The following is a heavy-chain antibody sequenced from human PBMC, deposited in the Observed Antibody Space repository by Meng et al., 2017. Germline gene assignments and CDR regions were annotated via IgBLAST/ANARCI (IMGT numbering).Heavy chain of an antibody. J-gene: IGHJ4*02. D-gene: IGHD6-13*01. CDR2: IVVGSGNT. CDR3: ARGPLGYSSPSLKRAIDY. CDR1: GFTFTSSA. Sequence: SVKVSCKASGFTFTSSAVQWVRQARGQRLEWIGWIVVGSGNTNYAQKFQERVTITRDMSTSTAYMELSSLRSEDTAVYYCARGPLGYSSPSLKRAIDYWGQGTLVTRLL. V-gene: IGHV1-58*01.